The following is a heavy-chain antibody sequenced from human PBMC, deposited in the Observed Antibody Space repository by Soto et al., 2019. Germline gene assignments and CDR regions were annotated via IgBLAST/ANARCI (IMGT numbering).Heavy chain of an antibody. CDR1: GFPFSNYG. V-gene: IGHV3-33*03. CDR3: ATELYDMEAFDI. CDR2: TWYDGINK. J-gene: IGHJ3*02. D-gene: IGHD1-1*01. Sequence: QVQLVESGGGVVQPGGSLRLSCVASGFPFSNYGMHWVRQTPGKGLDWVAMTWYDGINKYYADSVKDRFTISRDNSKNTLYLQMNSLKDEDSAVYYCATELYDMEAFDIWGQGTMVTVSS.